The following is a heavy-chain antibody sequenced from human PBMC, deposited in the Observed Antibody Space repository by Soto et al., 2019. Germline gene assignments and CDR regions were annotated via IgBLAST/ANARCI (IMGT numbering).Heavy chain of an antibody. V-gene: IGHV3-64D*06. CDR2: ISSNGGST. J-gene: IGHJ6*02. Sequence: GGSLRLSCSASGFTFISYAMHWGRQAPGKGLEYVSAISSNGGSTYYADSVKGRFTISRDNSKNTLYLQMSSLRAEDTAVYYCVKDSGYSSGWGRYYYGMDVWGQGTTVTVSS. CDR1: GFTFISYA. CDR3: VKDSGYSSGWGRYYYGMDV. D-gene: IGHD6-19*01.